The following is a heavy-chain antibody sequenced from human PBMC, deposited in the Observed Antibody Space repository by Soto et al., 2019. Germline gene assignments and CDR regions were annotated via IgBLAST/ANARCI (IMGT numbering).Heavy chain of an antibody. J-gene: IGHJ4*02. CDR3: ATYYFGSGSYYRFDN. V-gene: IGHV1-18*01. D-gene: IGHD3-10*01. Sequence: ASVKVSCKASGYAFSFGFSWVRQAPGQGLEWMGWISASDGSTNSASKFRGRISMTTDTSAHTAYLDLLSLTSDDTAMYFCATYYFGSGSYYRFDNWGQGTRVTVSS. CDR1: GYAFSFG. CDR2: ISASDGST.